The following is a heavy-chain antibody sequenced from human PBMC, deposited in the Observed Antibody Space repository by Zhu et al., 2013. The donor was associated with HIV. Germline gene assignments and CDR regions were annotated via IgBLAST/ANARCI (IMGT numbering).Heavy chain of an antibody. CDR2: IIPIFGTA. CDR1: GGTFSSYA. CDR3: ARDNYYDSSGYYGDDAFDI. V-gene: IGHV1-69*01. Sequence: QVQLVQSGAEVKKPGSSVKVSCKASGGTFSSYAISWVRQAPGQGLEWMGGIIPIFGTANYAQKFQGRVTITADESTSTAYMELSSLRSEDTAVYYCARDNYYDSSGYYGDDAFDIWGQGTMVTVSS. D-gene: IGHD3-22*01. J-gene: IGHJ3*02.